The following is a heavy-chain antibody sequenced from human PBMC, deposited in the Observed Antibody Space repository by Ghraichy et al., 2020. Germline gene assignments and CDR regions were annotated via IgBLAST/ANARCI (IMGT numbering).Heavy chain of an antibody. Sequence: SEPLSLTCTVSGGSISSSSYYWGWIRQPPGKGLEWIGSIYYSGSTYYNPSLKSRVTISVDTSKNQFSLKLSSVTAADTAVYYCARERRLAAAGSYGMDVWGQGTTVTVSS. CDR1: GGSISSSSYY. J-gene: IGHJ6*02. CDR3: ARERRLAAAGSYGMDV. V-gene: IGHV4-39*07. CDR2: IYYSGST. D-gene: IGHD6-13*01.